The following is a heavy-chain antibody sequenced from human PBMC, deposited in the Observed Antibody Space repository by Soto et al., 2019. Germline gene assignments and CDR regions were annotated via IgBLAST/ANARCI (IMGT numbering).Heavy chain of an antibody. V-gene: IGHV3-11*01. Sequence: QVQLVESGGGLVKPGGSLRLSCAASGFTFSDYYMSWIRQAPGKGLEWVSYISSSGSTIYYADSVKGRFTISRDNAKNSVDVQMKSLGAEDAAVYYCARRGSSSGGRVSWGQGTLVTVSS. D-gene: IGHD6-6*01. CDR3: ARRGSSSGGRVS. J-gene: IGHJ5*02. CDR2: ISSSGSTI. CDR1: GFTFSDYY.